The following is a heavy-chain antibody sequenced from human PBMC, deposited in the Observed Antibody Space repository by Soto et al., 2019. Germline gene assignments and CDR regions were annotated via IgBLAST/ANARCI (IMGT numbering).Heavy chain of an antibody. D-gene: IGHD1-26*01. Sequence: GGSLRLSCAAPGFTFSSYAMHWVRQAPGKGLEWVAVISYDGSNKYYADSVKGRFTISRDNSKNMLYLQMNSRRAEDPAVYYCARGRCTLWKMGATHEYWGKGPLATVSS. CDR1: GFTFSSYA. CDR2: ISYDGSNK. V-gene: IGHV3-30-3*01. CDR3: ARGRCTLWKMGATHEY. J-gene: IGHJ4*02.